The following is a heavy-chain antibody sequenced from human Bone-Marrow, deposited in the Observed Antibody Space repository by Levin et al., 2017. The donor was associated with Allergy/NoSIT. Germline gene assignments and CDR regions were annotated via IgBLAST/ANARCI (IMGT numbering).Heavy chain of an antibody. CDR1: GFSLTTTEVG. J-gene: IGHJ3*01. Sequence: SGPTLVKPTQTLTLTCSFSGFSLTTTEVGVAWLRPPPGKALERLAVIYWNDDKRYSPSLKTRLAISKDTSKNQVVLTMTNMDPVDTGTYYCAHTGDTVGHDAFDVWGRGKMVSVFS. D-gene: IGHD7-27*01. CDR2: IYWNDDK. V-gene: IGHV2-5*01. CDR3: AHTGDTVGHDAFDV.